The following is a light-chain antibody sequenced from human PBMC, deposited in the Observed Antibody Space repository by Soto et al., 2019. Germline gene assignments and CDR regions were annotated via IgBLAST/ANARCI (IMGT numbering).Light chain of an antibody. V-gene: IGLV3-27*01. CDR1: VLGKKY. Sequence: SYELTQPSSVSVSPGQTARITCSGDVLGKKYARWFQQKPGQAPVLVIYKDSERPSGIPERFSGSSSGTTVTLTISGAQVEDEADYYCYSAADNNSVVFGGGTQLTVL. J-gene: IGLJ2*01. CDR2: KDS. CDR3: YSAADNNSVV.